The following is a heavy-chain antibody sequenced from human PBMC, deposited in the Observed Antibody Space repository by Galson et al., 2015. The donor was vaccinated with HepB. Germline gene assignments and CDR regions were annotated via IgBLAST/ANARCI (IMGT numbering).Heavy chain of an antibody. CDR2: ISGNTGNT. CDR3: GRDSAAVGAYRNYGDPFDI. V-gene: IGHV1-18*01. J-gene: IGHJ3*02. Sequence: SVKVSCKGSGYIFNYYGISWVRQAPGQGLEWIGWISGNTGNTEYGQKFKDRVTMTTDTSTSTAYMELRSLKFDDTAVYYCGRDSAAVGAYRNYGDPFDIWGQGTLVTVSS. CDR1: GYIFNYYG. D-gene: IGHD4-11*01.